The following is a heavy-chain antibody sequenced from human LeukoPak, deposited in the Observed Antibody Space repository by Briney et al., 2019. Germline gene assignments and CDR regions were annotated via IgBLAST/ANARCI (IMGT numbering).Heavy chain of an antibody. Sequence: PGGSLRLSCAASGFTFSNYWMSWVRQVPGRGVEWVANIKEEVSEKYYADSVKGRFTISRDNAKNSLYLQMNSLRVEDTALYYCVRMKNWGLWDYWGQGTLVTVSS. CDR1: GFTFSNYW. J-gene: IGHJ4*02. D-gene: IGHD7-27*01. V-gene: IGHV3-7*01. CDR3: VRMKNWGLWDY. CDR2: IKEEVSEK.